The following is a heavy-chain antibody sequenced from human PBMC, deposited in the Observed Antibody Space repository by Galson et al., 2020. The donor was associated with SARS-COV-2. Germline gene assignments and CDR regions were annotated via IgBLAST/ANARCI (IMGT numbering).Heavy chain of an antibody. CDR1: GFTFDDYA. CDR2: ISWNSGSI. Sequence: GGSLRLSCAASGFTFDDYAMHWVRQAPGKGLEWVSGISWNSGSIGYADSVKGRFTISRDNAKNSLYLQMNSLRAEDTALYYCAKDRYYDSSGYPSWGQGTLVTVSS. V-gene: IGHV3-9*01. D-gene: IGHD3-22*01. CDR3: AKDRYYDSSGYPS. J-gene: IGHJ4*02.